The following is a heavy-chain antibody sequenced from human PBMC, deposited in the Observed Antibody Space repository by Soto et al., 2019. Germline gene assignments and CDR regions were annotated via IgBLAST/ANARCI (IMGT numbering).Heavy chain of an antibody. Sequence: EVQLVESGGGLIQPGGSLRLSCAASGFTVGSKYMTWVRQAPGKGLEWVSVIYGGGTTYYADSVKGRFTISRDNSKNTLFLQVNSLRVEDTAVYYCVQTTGWPGFDFWGQGTLVTVSS. CDR1: GFTVGSKY. J-gene: IGHJ4*02. V-gene: IGHV3-53*01. CDR2: IYGGGTT. D-gene: IGHD6-19*01. CDR3: VQTTGWPGFDF.